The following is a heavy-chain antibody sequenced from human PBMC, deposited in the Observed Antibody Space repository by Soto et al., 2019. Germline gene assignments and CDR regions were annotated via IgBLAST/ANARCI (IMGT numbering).Heavy chain of an antibody. CDR3: VRGRVMITFGVVIVIDY. CDR2: INPNTGYT. J-gene: IGHJ4*02. D-gene: IGHD3-16*02. Sequence: VASVKVSCKASGYTFTNYAMHWVRQATGQGLEWMGWINPNTGYTDYAQKFQDRVTMTGNTSITTAYMELSSLRSEDTAVYYCVRGRVMITFGVVIVIDYWGQGSPVTVSS. CDR1: GYTFTNYA. V-gene: IGHV1-8*01.